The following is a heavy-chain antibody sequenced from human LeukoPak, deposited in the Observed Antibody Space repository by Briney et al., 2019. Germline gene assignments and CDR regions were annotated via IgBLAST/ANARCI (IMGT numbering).Heavy chain of an antibody. CDR1: GYSFTSYW. V-gene: IGHV5-51*01. Sequence: LGESLKISCKGSGYSFTSYWIGWVRQMPGKGLEWMGIIYPGDSDTRYSPSFQGQLTISADKSISTAYLQWSSLKASDTAMYYCARLVEPAANPLWFGELLQGAGGDYWGQGTLVTVSS. J-gene: IGHJ4*02. CDR3: ARLVEPAANPLWFGELLQGAGGDY. D-gene: IGHD3-10*01. CDR2: IYPGDSDT.